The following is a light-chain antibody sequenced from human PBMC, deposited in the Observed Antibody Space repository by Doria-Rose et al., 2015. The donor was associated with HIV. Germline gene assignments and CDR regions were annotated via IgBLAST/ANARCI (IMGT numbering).Light chain of an antibody. CDR1: QSFSSTY. CDR2: DGS. J-gene: IGKJ1*01. CDR3: HQYGTSWT. Sequence: LTQSPGTLSLSPGERATLSCRASQSFSSTYLDWYQQKPGQAHSLLIYDGSTRATGIPDRFSASGSGTDFTLTINRLEPEDFALYYCHQYGTSWTFGQGTKVEI. V-gene: IGKV3-20*01.